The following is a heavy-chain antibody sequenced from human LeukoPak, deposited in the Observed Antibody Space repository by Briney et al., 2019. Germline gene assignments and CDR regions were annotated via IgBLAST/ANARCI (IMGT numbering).Heavy chain of an antibody. V-gene: IGHV4-30-4*08. CDR3: ARSLGYSYISARPKPFDY. J-gene: IGHJ4*02. CDR1: GGSISSGDYY. Sequence: PSQTLSLTCTISGGSISSGDYYWSWIRQPPGKGLEWIGYIYYSGSTYYNPSLKSRVTISVDTSKNQFSLKLSSVTAADTAVYYCARSLGYSYISARPKPFDYWGQGTLVTVSS. D-gene: IGHD5-18*01. CDR2: IYYSGST.